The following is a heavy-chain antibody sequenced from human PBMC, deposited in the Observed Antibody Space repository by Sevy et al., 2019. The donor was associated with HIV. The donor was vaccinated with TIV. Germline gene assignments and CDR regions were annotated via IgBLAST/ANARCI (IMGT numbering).Heavy chain of an antibody. J-gene: IGHJ4*02. CDR2: ISASGGST. CDR3: AKRNTN. CDR1: GFTFSTYA. Sequence: GGSLRLSCAASGFTFSTYAMTWVRQGPGKGLAWVSSISASGGSTFYADSVKGRFTISRDNSKNTLYLQMNSLRADDTAVYYCAKRNTNWGQGTLVTVSS. V-gene: IGHV3-23*01.